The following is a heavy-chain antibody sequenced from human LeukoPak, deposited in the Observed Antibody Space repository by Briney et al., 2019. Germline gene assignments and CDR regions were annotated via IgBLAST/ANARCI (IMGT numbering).Heavy chain of an antibody. Sequence: ASVKVSCKASGGTFSSYAISWVRQAPGQGLEWMGGIILIFGTANYAQKFQGRVTITADESTSTAYMELSRLRSEDTAVYYCAAVRDSNRLPWFDPWGQGTLVTVSS. V-gene: IGHV1-69*13. CDR1: GGTFSSYA. CDR3: AAVRDSNRLPWFDP. CDR2: IILIFGTA. D-gene: IGHD3-10*01. J-gene: IGHJ5*02.